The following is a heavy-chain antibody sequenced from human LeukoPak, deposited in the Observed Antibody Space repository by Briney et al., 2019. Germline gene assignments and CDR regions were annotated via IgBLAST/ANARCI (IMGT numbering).Heavy chain of an antibody. J-gene: IGHJ4*02. CDR2: INPNSGGT. Sequence: ASVKVSCKASGYTFTGYYMHWVRQAPGQGLEWMGWINPNSGGTNYAQKFQGRVTMTRDTSISTAYMELSRLRSDDTAVYYCARDEWFGELTDYWGQGTLVTVSS. CDR3: ARDEWFGELTDY. V-gene: IGHV1-2*02. CDR1: GYTFTGYY. D-gene: IGHD3-10*01.